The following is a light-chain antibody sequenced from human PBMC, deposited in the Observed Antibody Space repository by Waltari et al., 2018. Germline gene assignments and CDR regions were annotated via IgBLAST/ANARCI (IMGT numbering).Light chain of an antibody. CDR2: DAS. CDR3: QMYVRLPVT. Sequence: SCRASQSVGRALAWYQQRPGHAPRLLIYDASSRATGISDKFSGSGSGTDFSLTISRVEPEDFAVYFCQMYVRLPVTFGQGTKVEVK. J-gene: IGKJ1*01. CDR1: QSVGRA. V-gene: IGKV3-20*01.